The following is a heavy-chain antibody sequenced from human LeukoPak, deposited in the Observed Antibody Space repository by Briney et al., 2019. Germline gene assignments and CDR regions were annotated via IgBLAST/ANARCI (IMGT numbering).Heavy chain of an antibody. CDR3: ARGYDSSGYYYGGLDY. V-gene: IGHV1-18*01. CDR2: ISAYNGNT. J-gene: IGHJ4*02. CDR1: GYTFTSYG. D-gene: IGHD3-22*01. Sequence: ASVKVSCKASGYTFTSYGISWVRQAPGQGLGWMGWISAYNGNTSNAQKLQGRVTMTTDTSTSTAYMELRSLRSDDTAVYYCARGYDSSGYYYGGLDYWGQGTLVTVSS.